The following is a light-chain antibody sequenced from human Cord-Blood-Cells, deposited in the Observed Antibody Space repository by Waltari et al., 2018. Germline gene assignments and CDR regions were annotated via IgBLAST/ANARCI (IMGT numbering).Light chain of an antibody. V-gene: IGLV2-8*01. J-gene: IGLJ3*02. CDR3: SSYAGSNNLV. Sequence: QSALTQPPSASGSPGQSVTISCTGTSSDVGGYTQASWYQQHPVKAPKLMIYAVSKRPSGVPDRFSGSKSGNTASLTVSGLQAEDEADYYCSSYAGSNNLVFGGGTKLTVL. CDR1: SSDVGGYTQ. CDR2: AVS.